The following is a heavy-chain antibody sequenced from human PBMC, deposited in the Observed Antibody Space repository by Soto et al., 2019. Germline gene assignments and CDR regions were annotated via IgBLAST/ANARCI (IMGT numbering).Heavy chain of an antibody. J-gene: IGHJ4*02. Sequence: QVQLVQSGAEVKKPRASVKVSCKASGYTFTSYGISWARQAPGQGLEWMGWISAYNGNTNYARKLQGRVTITTDTSTSKAYMELRSVKSDDTAVYYCARVNEGITIFGVVIITPDYWGQGTLVTVSS. CDR2: ISAYNGNT. D-gene: IGHD3-3*01. CDR1: GYTFTSYG. V-gene: IGHV1-18*01. CDR3: ARVNEGITIFGVVIITPDY.